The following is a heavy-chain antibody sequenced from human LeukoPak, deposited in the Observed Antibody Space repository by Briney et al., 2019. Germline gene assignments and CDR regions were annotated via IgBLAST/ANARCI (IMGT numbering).Heavy chain of an antibody. CDR3: AREVGQPRGYSGYDSGPNVAGPAQGYYYYMDV. D-gene: IGHD5-12*01. CDR1: GDSVSSNSAA. CDR2: TYYRSKWYN. V-gene: IGHV6-1*01. Sequence: SQTLSLTCAISGDSVSSNSAAWNWIRQSPSRGLEWLGRTYYRSKWYNDYAVSVKSRITINPDTSKNQFSLQLNSVTPEDTAVYYCAREVGQPRGYSGYDSGPNVAGPAQGYYYYMDVWGKGTTVTVSS. J-gene: IGHJ6*03.